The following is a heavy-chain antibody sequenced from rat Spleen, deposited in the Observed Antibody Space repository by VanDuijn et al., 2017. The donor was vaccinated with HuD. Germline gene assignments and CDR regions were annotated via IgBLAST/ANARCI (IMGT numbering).Heavy chain of an antibody. Sequence: EVQLVESGGGLVQPGRSLKLTCEASGFTFNNYWMTWIRQAPGKGLEWVASISTGGGNTYYRDSVKGRFTISRDNAKSTLYLQMDSLRSEDTATYYCASLYYPGYWGQGVMVTVSS. V-gene: IGHV5-31*01. CDR2: ISTGGGNT. D-gene: IGHD1-1*01. J-gene: IGHJ2*01. CDR1: GFTFNNYW. CDR3: ASLYYPGY.